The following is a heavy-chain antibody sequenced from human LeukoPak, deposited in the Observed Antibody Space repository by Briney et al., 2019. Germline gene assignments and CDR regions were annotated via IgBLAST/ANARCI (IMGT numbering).Heavy chain of an antibody. CDR3: AINLCGGDCYSLAFDI. J-gene: IGHJ3*02. CDR1: GGSISSYY. V-gene: IGHV4-59*01. Sequence: SETLSLTCTVSGGSISSYYWSWIRQPPGKGLEWIGYIYYSGSTNYNPSLKSRVTISVDTSKNPFSLKLSSVTAADTAVYYCAINLCGGDCYSLAFDIWGQGTMVTVSS. D-gene: IGHD2-21*02. CDR2: IYYSGST.